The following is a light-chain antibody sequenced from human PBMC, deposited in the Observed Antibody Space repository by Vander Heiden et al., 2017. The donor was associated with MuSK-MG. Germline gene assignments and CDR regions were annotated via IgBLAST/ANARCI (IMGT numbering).Light chain of an antibody. CDR2: DEY. V-gene: IGKV3-11*01. CDR1: QSGSSY. CDR3: HQRSTLKT. J-gene: IGKJ3*01. Sequence: EIVLTQSPATLSLSPGERATLSCRASQSGSSYLAWYQQKPGQDPRLLIYDEYNRATDFTLTSSSREPEDFAVYYGHQRSTLKTFGHGTKVDIK.